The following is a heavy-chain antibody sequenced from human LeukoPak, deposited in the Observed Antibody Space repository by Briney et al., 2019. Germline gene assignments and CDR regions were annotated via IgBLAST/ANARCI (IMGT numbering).Heavy chain of an antibody. D-gene: IGHD2-2*01. CDR3: ARSRIDCSSTSCHASDI. CDR1: VYTFTGYY. Sequence: ASVKVSCKASVYTFTGYYMHWVRQAPGQGLEWMGWINPSGGSTSYAQKFQGRVTMTRDTSTSTVYMELSSLRSEDTAVYYCARSRIDCSSTSCHASDIWGQGTMVTVSS. CDR2: INPSGGST. V-gene: IGHV1-46*01. J-gene: IGHJ3*02.